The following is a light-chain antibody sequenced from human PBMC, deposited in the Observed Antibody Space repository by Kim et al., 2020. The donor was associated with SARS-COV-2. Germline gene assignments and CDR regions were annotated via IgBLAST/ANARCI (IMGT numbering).Light chain of an antibody. CDR2: DVS. Sequence: GQSVTISCTGTSSDDGGYNYVSWYQQHPGKAPKLMIYDVSKRPSGVPDRFSGSKSGNTASLTISGLQAEDEADYYCCSYAGSYTWVFGGGTQLTVL. CDR3: CSYAGSYTWV. V-gene: IGLV2-11*01. CDR1: SSDDGGYNY. J-gene: IGLJ3*02.